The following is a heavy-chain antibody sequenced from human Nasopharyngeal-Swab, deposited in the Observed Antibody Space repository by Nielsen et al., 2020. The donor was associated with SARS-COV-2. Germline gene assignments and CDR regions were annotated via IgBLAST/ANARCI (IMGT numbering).Heavy chain of an antibody. D-gene: IGHD1-26*01. CDR2: IYSSGST. Sequence: SETLSLTCTVSGVSISSQYWSWIRQSPGKGLEWIGYIYSSGSTNYNPSLKSRVTISVDTSKNEFSLRLNSVTAADTAVYFCARQMGNSWGQGTLVTVSS. V-gene: IGHV4-59*08. CDR3: ARQMGNS. CDR1: GVSISSQY. J-gene: IGHJ4*02.